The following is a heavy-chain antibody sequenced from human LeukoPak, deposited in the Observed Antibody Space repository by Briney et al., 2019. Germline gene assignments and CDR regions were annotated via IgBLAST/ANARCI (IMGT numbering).Heavy chain of an antibody. CDR1: GGSVSSSSYY. D-gene: IGHD6-19*01. J-gene: IGHJ4*02. CDR2: IYYSGST. CDR3: AREKAVAGRPFDY. V-gene: IGHV4-39*07. Sequence: SETPSLTCTVSGGSVSSSSYYWGWIRQPPGKGLEWIGSIYYSGSTYYNPSLKSRVTISVDTSKNQFSLKLSSVTAADTAVYYCAREKAVAGRPFDYWGQGTLVTVSS.